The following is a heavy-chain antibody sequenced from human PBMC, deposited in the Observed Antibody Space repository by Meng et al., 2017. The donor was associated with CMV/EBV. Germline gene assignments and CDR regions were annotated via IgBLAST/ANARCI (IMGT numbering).Heavy chain of an antibody. J-gene: IGHJ3*02. D-gene: IGHD3-22*01. CDR2: INPNSGGT. Sequence: ALVKVSCKASGYTFTGYYMHWVRQAPGQGLEWMGWINPNSGGTNYAQKFQGRVTMTRDTSISTAYMELSRLRSDDTAVYYCAPAYYYDSSGYFDAFDIWGQGTMVTVSS. CDR1: GYTFTGYY. CDR3: APAYYYDSSGYFDAFDI. V-gene: IGHV1-2*02.